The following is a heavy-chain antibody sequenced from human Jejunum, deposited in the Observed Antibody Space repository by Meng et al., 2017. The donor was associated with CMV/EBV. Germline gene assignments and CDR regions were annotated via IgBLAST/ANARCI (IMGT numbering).Heavy chain of an antibody. CDR2: IKSKTDGGTT. D-gene: IGHD3-22*01. CDR3: TTHHYYDTPFDY. CDR1: GFTFSNDW. Sequence: SGFTFSNDWMDWVRQAPGKGLEWVGRIKSKTDGGTTDYAAPVKGRFTISRDDSKNTLYLQMNSLKTEDTAMYYCTTHHYYDTPFDYWGQGTLVTVSS. J-gene: IGHJ4*02. V-gene: IGHV3-15*07.